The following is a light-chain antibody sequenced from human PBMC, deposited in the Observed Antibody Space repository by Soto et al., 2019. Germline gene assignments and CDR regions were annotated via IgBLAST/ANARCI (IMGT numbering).Light chain of an antibody. CDR1: NSNVGDNT. CDR3: AALDDRRNGPV. J-gene: IGLJ2*01. V-gene: IGLV1-44*01. CDR2: SHN. Sequence: QSVLTQPPSASGSPGQKVTISCSGSNSNVGDNTVNWYQQLPGAAPKLLIYSHNQRPSGVPDRFSGSKAGTSASLAISGLQFEDEVDYYCAALDDRRNGPVFGGGTKLTVL.